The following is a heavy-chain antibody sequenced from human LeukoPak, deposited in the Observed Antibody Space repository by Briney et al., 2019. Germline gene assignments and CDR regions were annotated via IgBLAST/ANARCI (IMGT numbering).Heavy chain of an antibody. CDR1: GFTFSSYG. D-gene: IGHD2-8*02. Sequence: GGSLRLSCAASGFTFSSYGMHWVRQAPGKGLEWVAVIWYDGSNKYYADSVKGRFTISRDNSKNTLYLQMNSLRAEDTALYYCASQNTGLNWFDPWGQGTLVTVSS. J-gene: IGHJ5*02. CDR3: ASQNTGLNWFDP. V-gene: IGHV3-33*01. CDR2: IWYDGSNK.